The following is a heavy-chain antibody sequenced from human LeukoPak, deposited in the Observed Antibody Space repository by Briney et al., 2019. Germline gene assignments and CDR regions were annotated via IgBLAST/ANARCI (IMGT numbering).Heavy chain of an antibody. J-gene: IGHJ4*02. CDR3: AKEGRGPTHRFDY. V-gene: IGHV3-23*01. D-gene: IGHD1-26*01. Sequence: GGSLRLSCAASGLTFSSYAMSWVRQAPGKGLEWVSAISGSGGSTYYADSVEGRFTISRDNSKNTLYLQMNSLRAEDTAVYYCAKEGRGPTHRFDYWGQGTLVTVSS. CDR1: GLTFSSYA. CDR2: ISGSGGST.